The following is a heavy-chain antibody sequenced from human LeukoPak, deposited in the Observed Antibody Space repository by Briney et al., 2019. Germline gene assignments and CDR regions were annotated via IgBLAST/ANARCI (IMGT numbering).Heavy chain of an antibody. CDR1: GFTLSSYW. D-gene: IGHD6-13*01. Sequence: PGGSLRLSCAASGFTLSSYWMSWVRQAPGKGLEWVANIKYDGSEKDYVDSVKGRFTISRDNAKNSLYLQMNSLRAEDTAAYYCARDIAPAGLFFDYWGQGTLVTVSS. CDR2: IKYDGSEK. CDR3: ARDIAPAGLFFDY. J-gene: IGHJ4*02. V-gene: IGHV3-7*01.